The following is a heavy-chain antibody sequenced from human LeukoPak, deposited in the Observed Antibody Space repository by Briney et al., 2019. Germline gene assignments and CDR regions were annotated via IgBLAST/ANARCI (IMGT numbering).Heavy chain of an antibody. V-gene: IGHV4-39*07. Sequence: PSETLSLTCTVSGGSISSSSYYWGWIRQPPGKGLEWIGSNYYSGSTYYNPSLKSRVTISVDTSKNQFSLKLSSVTAADTAVYYCARDDRGVPFDYWGQGTLVTVSS. CDR1: GGSISSSSYY. J-gene: IGHJ4*02. CDR2: NYYSGST. CDR3: ARDDRGVPFDY. D-gene: IGHD3-10*01.